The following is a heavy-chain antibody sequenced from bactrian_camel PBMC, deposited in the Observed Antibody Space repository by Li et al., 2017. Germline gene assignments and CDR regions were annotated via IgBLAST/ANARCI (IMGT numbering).Heavy chain of an antibody. CDR3: AAGVHGGGWHYNVRRGGTDFGS. V-gene: IGHV3S63*01. CDR2: IYVGVGET. J-gene: IGHJ6*01. D-gene: IGHD2*01. CDR1: GFTFDDSD. Sequence: HVQLVESGGGTVQAGGSLRLSCTASGFTFDDSDMGWHRQAPGKEREGVAAIYVGVGETYYVDAVRGRFTISQDNDENTVSLQMNSLKPEDTAMYYCAAGVHGGGWHYNVRRGGTDFGSWGQGTQVTVS.